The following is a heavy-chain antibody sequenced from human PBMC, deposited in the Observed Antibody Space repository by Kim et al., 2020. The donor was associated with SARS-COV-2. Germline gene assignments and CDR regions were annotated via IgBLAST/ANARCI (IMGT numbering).Heavy chain of an antibody. CDR1: GGSISSSSYY. V-gene: IGHV4-39*01. D-gene: IGHD2-2*01. J-gene: IGHJ4*02. Sequence: SETLSLTCTVSGGSISSSSYYWGWIRQPPGKGLEWIGSIYYSGSTYYNPSLKSRVTISVDTSKNQFSLKLSSVTAADTAVYYCARLRPVPAATPGIFDYWGQGTLVTVSS. CDR2: IYYSGST. CDR3: ARLRPVPAATPGIFDY.